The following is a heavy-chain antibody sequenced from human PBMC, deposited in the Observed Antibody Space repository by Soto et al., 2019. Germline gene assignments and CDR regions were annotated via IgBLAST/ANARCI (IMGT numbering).Heavy chain of an antibody. CDR2: INSDGNTT. D-gene: IGHD3-16*01. Sequence: GGSLRLSCAASGFTFSGYWMHWVRQAPGKGLVWVSRINSDGNTTNYADSVKGRFTISRDNAKNTLYLQMNSLRAEDTAVYYCARETYYVYSYWGQGTLVTVSS. J-gene: IGHJ4*02. CDR3: ARETYYVYSY. CDR1: GFTFSGYW. V-gene: IGHV3-74*01.